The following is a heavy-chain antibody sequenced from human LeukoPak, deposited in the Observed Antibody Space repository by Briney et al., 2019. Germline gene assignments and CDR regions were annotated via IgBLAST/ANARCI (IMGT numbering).Heavy chain of an antibody. CDR3: AKDIRSSGFDAFDI. CDR1: GFTFDDYA. CDR2: ISWNSGSI. D-gene: IGHD6-19*01. J-gene: IGHJ3*02. V-gene: IGHV3-9*03. Sequence: PGGSLRLSCAASGFTFDDYAMHWVRQAPGKGPEWVSGISWNSGSIGYADSVKGRFTISRDNAKNSLYLQMNSLRAEDMALYYCAKDIRSSGFDAFDIWGQGTMVTVSS.